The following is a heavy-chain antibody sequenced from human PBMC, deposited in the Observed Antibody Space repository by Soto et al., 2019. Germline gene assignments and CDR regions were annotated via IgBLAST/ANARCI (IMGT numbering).Heavy chain of an antibody. CDR1: GYTFTSYY. CDR3: ARVGRDLSYYYYGMDV. V-gene: IGHV1-46*01. Sequence: ASVKVSCKASGYTFTSYYMHWVRQAPGQGLEWMGIINPSGGSTSYAQKFQGRVTMTRDTSTSTVYMERSSLRSEDTAVYYCARVGRDLSYYYYGMDVWGQGTTVTVSS. CDR2: INPSGGST. D-gene: IGHD3-10*01. J-gene: IGHJ6*02.